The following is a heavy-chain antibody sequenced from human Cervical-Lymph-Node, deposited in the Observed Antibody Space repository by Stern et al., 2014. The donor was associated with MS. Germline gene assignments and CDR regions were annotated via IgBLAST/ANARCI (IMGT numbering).Heavy chain of an antibody. Sequence: EVQLVQSGGGVVQPGGSLRLSCVASGFTFSSQWMHWVRQAPGKGLVWFSRINSDGISTSYADSVKGRFPISRDNAKKTLYLQMDSLRAEDTAVYYCARSNYGMDVWGQGTTVAVSS. D-gene: IGHD2-8*01. CDR2: INSDGIST. CDR1: GFTFSSQW. CDR3: ARSNYGMDV. J-gene: IGHJ6*02. V-gene: IGHV3-74*02.